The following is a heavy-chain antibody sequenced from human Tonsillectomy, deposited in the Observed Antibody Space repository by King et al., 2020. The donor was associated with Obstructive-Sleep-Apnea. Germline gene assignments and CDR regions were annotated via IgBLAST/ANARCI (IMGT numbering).Heavy chain of an antibody. J-gene: IGHJ4*02. CDR3: ARHLVDFPSYYFDS. V-gene: IGHV4-39*01. Sequence: QLQESGPGLVKPSETLSLTCTVSGCSIRSSICYWGWIRQPPGKGLEWIVSIFYTGITYSNPYLKSRVTISVYTSKNQFSLKLCSLTAADTSVYYCARHLVDFPSYYFDSWGQGTLVTVSS. CDR1: GCSIRSSICY. D-gene: IGHD3-16*01. CDR2: IFYTGIT.